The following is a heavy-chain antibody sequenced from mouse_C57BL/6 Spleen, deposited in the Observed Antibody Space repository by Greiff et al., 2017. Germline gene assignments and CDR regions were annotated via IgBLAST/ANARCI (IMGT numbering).Heavy chain of an antibody. CDR3: ARDIYYQFAY. Sequence: EVKLQESGPGLVKPSQSLSLTCSVTGYSITSGYYWNWIRQFPGNKLEWMGYISYDGSNNYNPSLKNRISITRDTSKNQFFLKLNSVTTEDTATYYCARDIYYQFAYWGQGTLVTVSA. CDR1: GYSITSGYY. CDR2: ISYDGSN. J-gene: IGHJ3*01. V-gene: IGHV3-6*01. D-gene: IGHD2-1*01.